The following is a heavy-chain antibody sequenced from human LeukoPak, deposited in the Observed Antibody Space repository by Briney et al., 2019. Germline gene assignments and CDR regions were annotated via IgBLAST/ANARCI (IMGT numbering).Heavy chain of an antibody. Sequence: GGSLRLSCAASGFTFSSYGMHWVRQAPGKGLEWVAVIWYDGSNKYYADSVKGRFTISRDNSKNTLYLQMNSLRAEDTAVYYCAKVHYYDSSGYLDYWGQGTLVTVSS. J-gene: IGHJ4*02. CDR1: GFTFSSYG. D-gene: IGHD3-22*01. V-gene: IGHV3-30*02. CDR2: IWYDGSNK. CDR3: AKVHYYDSSGYLDY.